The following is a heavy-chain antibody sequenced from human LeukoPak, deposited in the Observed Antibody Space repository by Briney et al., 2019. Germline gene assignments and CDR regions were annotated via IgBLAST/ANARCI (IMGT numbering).Heavy chain of an antibody. CDR3: AKDGRCSGGSCYSYFDY. CDR2: ISGSGGST. V-gene: IGHV3-23*01. D-gene: IGHD2-15*01. Sequence: GGSLRLSCAASGFTFSSYAMSWVRQAPGKGLEWVSAISGSGGSTYYADSVKGRFTISRDNSKNTLCLQMNSLRAEDTAVYYCAKDGRCSGGSCYSYFDYWGQGTLVTVSS. J-gene: IGHJ4*02. CDR1: GFTFSSYA.